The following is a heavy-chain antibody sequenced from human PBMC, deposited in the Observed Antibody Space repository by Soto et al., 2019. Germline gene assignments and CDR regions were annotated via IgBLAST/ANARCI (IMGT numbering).Heavy chain of an antibody. Sequence: SVKVSCKASGGTFSSYAISWVRQAPGQGLEWMGGIIPIFGTANYAQKFQGRVTITADESTSTAYMELSSLRSEDTAVYYCARDRDSGSHGGTTYFDYWGQGTLVTVSS. CDR1: GGTFSSYA. CDR3: ARDRDSGSHGGTTYFDY. J-gene: IGHJ4*02. V-gene: IGHV1-69*13. D-gene: IGHD1-26*01. CDR2: IIPIFGTA.